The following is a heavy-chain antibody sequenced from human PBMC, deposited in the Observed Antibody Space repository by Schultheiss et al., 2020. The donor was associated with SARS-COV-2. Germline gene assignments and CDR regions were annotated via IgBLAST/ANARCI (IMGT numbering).Heavy chain of an antibody. Sequence: SQTLSLTCAVYGGSFSGYYWSWIRQPPGKGLEWIGEINHSGSTNYNPSLKSRVTISVDTSKNQFSLKLSSVTAAETAVYYCARGGGMRGYYYYGMDVWGQGTTVTVSS. J-gene: IGHJ6*02. CDR2: INHSGST. CDR1: GGSFSGYY. V-gene: IGHV4-34*01. CDR3: ARGGGMRGYYYYGMDV. D-gene: IGHD3-16*01.